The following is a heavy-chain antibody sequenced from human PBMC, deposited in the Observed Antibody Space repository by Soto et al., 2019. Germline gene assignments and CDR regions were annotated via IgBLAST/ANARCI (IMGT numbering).Heavy chain of an antibody. Sequence: SETLSLTCTVSGGSISSGDYYWSWIRQPPGKGLEWIGYIYYSGSTYYNPSLKSRVTISVDTSKNHFSLKLTSVTAADTAVYYCARYIRAAAFDIWGQGTMVTVSS. CDR1: GGSISSGDYY. J-gene: IGHJ3*02. CDR2: IYYSGST. CDR3: ARYIRAAAFDI. D-gene: IGHD1-20*01. V-gene: IGHV4-30-4*01.